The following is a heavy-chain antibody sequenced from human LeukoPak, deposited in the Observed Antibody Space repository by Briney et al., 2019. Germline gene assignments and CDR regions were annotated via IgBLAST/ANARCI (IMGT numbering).Heavy chain of an antibody. CDR1: GGSFSGYY. Sequence: PSETLSLTCAVYGGSFSGYYWSWIRQPPGKGLEWIGEINHSGSTNYNPSLKSRVTISVDTSKNQFSLKLSSVTAADTAVNYCARGRIGHDYWGQGTLVTVSS. CDR2: INHSGST. CDR3: ARGRIGHDY. D-gene: IGHD2-21*01. V-gene: IGHV4-34*01. J-gene: IGHJ4*02.